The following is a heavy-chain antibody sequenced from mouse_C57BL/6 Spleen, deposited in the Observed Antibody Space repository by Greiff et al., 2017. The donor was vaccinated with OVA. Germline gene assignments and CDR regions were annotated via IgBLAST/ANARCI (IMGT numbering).Heavy chain of an antibody. CDR1: GFTFSSSA. V-gene: IGHV5-4*01. CDR3: AREGDYLFDY. CDR2: ISDGASYT. D-gene: IGHD2-4*01. J-gene: IGHJ2*01. Sequence: EVQVLESGGGLVKPGGSLTLSCAASGFTFSSSALSWVRQTPEKRLEWVATISDGASYTYYPDNVKGRFTISRDNAKNNLYLQMSQLKAEDTDRYYCAREGDYLFDYWGQGTTLTVSS.